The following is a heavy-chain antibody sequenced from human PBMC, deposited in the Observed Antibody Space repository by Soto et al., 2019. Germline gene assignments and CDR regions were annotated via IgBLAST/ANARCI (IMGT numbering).Heavy chain of an antibody. CDR1: GFTFSSYA. CDR3: ARGNIVLVPAAINSYFDY. J-gene: IGHJ4*02. Sequence: GGSLRLSCAASGFTFSSYAMSWVRQAPGKGLEWVSGSTSAGSTYYADSVKGRFTISRDNAKNSLYLQMNSLRDEDTAVYYCARGNIVLVPAAINSYFDYWGQGTLVTVSS. D-gene: IGHD2-2*01. CDR2: STSAGST. V-gene: IGHV3-23*01.